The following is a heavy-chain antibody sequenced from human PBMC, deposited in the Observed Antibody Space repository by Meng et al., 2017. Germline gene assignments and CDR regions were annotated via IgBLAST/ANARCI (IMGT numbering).Heavy chain of an antibody. D-gene: IGHD6-25*01. Sequence: QVQRVPSGAEVQKPGASVKVSCKPSGYNFPDYYIHWVRRAPGQGLEWMGRINPKSGDTHYAQKFQARVTMTGDTSISTAYMELSGLRSDDTAMYYCARDEDISAAGKLFGDYWGQGTLVTVSS. J-gene: IGHJ4*02. CDR3: ARDEDISAAGKLFGDY. CDR1: GYNFPDYY. V-gene: IGHV1-2*06. CDR2: INPKSGDT.